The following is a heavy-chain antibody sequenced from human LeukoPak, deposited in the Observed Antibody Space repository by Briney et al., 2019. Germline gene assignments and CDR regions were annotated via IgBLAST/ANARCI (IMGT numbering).Heavy chain of an antibody. CDR2: INHSGST. V-gene: IGHV4-34*01. D-gene: IGHD3-22*01. CDR1: GGSFSGYY. CDR3: ARPPPNYYDSSGSPQYFDY. Sequence: PSETLSLTCAVYGGSFSGYYWSWLRQPPGKGLEWIGEINHSGSTNYNPSLKSRVTISVDTSKNQFSLKLSSVTAADTAVYYCARPPPNYYDSSGSPQYFDYWGQGTLVTVSS. J-gene: IGHJ4*02.